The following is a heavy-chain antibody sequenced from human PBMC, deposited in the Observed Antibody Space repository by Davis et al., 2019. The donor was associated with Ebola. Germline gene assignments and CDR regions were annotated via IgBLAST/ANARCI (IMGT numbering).Heavy chain of an antibody. CDR1: GYTFTSYD. Sequence: SVKVSCKASGYTFTSYDISWVRQAPGQGLEWMGGIIPIFGTANYAQKFQGRVTITADESTSTAYMELSSLRSEDTAVYYCARDGDLGYCSSTSCHGWFDPWGQGTLVTVSS. D-gene: IGHD2-2*01. CDR3: ARDGDLGYCSSTSCHGWFDP. V-gene: IGHV1-69*13. J-gene: IGHJ5*02. CDR2: IIPIFGTA.